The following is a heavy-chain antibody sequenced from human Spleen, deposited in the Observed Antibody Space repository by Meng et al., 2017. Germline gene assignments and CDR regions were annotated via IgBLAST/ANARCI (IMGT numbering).Heavy chain of an antibody. CDR1: GYTFTNVD. CDR3: ARGTGTGFDY. CDR2: MNPNSGKT. V-gene: IGHV1-8*01. Sequence: QVQLVQSGAEVNKPGASVKVSCKAAGYTFTNVDINWVRQANGQGLEWMGWMNPNSGKTGYAEKFQGRVTMTRDTSISTAYMELSSLTSQDTAVYYCARGTGTGFDYWGQGALVTVSS. J-gene: IGHJ4*02. D-gene: IGHD1-7*01.